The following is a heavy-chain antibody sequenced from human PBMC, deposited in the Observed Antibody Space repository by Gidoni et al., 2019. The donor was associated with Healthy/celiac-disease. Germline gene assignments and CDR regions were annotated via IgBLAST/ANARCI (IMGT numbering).Heavy chain of an antibody. V-gene: IGHV3-33*01. CDR1: GFTFSSYG. D-gene: IGHD2-2*01. CDR2: IWYDGSNK. CDR3: ARDRIVVVPAAQYYYYGMDV. Sequence: QVQLVESGGGVVQPGRSLRLSCPASGFTFSSYGMHWVRQAPGKGLAWVGVIWYDGSNKYYADSVKGRFTISRDNSKNTLYLQMNSLRAEDTAVYYCARDRIVVVPAAQYYYYGMDVWDQGTTVTVSS. J-gene: IGHJ6*02.